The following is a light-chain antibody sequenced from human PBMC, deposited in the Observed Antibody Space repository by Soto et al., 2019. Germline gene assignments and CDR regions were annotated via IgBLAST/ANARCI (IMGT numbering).Light chain of an antibody. CDR2: GAA. V-gene: IGKV3-20*01. J-gene: IGKJ3*01. Sequence: EIVLTQSPGTLSLSPGERATLSCSASQSVYINSLAWYQQKPGQPPRLLIYGAATRASDVPDRFSGSGSGADFALTITRLEPEDFAVYYCQQYGASPLTFGPGTRVD. CDR1: QSVYINS. CDR3: QQYGASPLT.